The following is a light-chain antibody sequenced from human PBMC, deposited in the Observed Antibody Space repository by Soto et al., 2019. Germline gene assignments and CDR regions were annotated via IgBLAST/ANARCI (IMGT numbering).Light chain of an antibody. CDR1: QSVSSN. Sequence: EIEMTQSPATLSVSPGERATLSCRASQSVSSNLAWYQQKPGQAPRLLIYGASTRATGIPARFSGSGSGTDFTLTISSLQSEDFAVYYCQQYNNWYTFGQGTELEIK. J-gene: IGKJ2*01. V-gene: IGKV3-15*01. CDR2: GAS. CDR3: QQYNNWYT.